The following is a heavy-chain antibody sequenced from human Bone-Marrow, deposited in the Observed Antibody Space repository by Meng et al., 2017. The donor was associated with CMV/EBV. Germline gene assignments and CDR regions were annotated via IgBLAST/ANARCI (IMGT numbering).Heavy chain of an antibody. Sequence: KVSCKGSGYSFTSYWIGWVRQMPGKGLEWMGIIYPGDSDTRYSPSFQGQVTISADKSISTAYLQWSSLKASDTAMYYCARDADIVVVPAAMPVYGMDVWGQGTTVTVSS. V-gene: IGHV5-51*01. CDR3: ARDADIVVVPAAMPVYGMDV. D-gene: IGHD2-2*01. CDR1: GYSFTSYW. J-gene: IGHJ6*02. CDR2: IYPGDSDT.